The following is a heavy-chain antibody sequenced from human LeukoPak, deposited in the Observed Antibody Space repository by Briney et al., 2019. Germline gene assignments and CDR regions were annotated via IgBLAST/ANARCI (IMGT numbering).Heavy chain of an antibody. CDR1: GGSISSTNYY. D-gene: IGHD3-22*01. V-gene: IGHV4-39*01. CDR3: ARNDKSGYSYSAWDC. J-gene: IGHJ4*02. Sequence: SETLSLTCTVSGGSISSTNYYWGWIRQPPGKGLEWIGNIYYSGDTYYNPSLKSRVTISVDTSKNQFSLKLNSLTASDTAVYYCARNDKSGYSYSAWDCWGQGTLVTVSS. CDR2: IYYSGDT.